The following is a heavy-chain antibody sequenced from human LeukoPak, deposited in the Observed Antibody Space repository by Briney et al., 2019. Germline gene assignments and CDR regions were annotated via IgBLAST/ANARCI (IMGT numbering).Heavy chain of an antibody. J-gene: IGHJ4*02. CDR2: IYHSGST. D-gene: IGHD6-13*01. Sequence: SQTLSLTCTVSGGSISSGGYYWSWIRQPSGKGLEWIGYIYHSGSTYYNPSLKSRVTISVDRSKNQFSLKLSSVTAADTAVYYCARGRYSSSWYYFDYWGQGTLVTVSS. CDR3: ARGRYSSSWYYFDY. CDR1: GGSISSGGYY. V-gene: IGHV4-30-2*01.